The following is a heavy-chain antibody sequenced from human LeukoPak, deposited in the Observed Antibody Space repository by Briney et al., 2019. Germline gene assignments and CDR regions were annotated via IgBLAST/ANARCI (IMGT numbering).Heavy chain of an antibody. CDR1: GYTFTSYG. V-gene: IGHV1-18*01. CDR2: ISAYNGNT. D-gene: IGHD3-22*01. Sequence: ASVTVSCKASGYTFTSYGISWVRQAPGQGLEWMGWISAYNGNTNYAQKLQGRVTMTTDTSTSTAYMELRSLRSDDTAVYYCARYDSSGYYYVPGHAFDIWGQGTMVTVSS. CDR3: ARYDSSGYYYVPGHAFDI. J-gene: IGHJ3*02.